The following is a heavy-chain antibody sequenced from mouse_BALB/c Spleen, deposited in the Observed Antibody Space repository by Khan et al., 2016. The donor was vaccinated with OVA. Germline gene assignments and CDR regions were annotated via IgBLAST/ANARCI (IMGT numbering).Heavy chain of an antibody. CDR1: GYSITSAYY. CDR3: ARAGRLFDY. D-gene: IGHD3-3*01. J-gene: IGHJ3*01. V-gene: IGHV3-6*02. Sequence: EVQLQESGPGLVKPSQSLSLTCSVTGYSITSAYYWNWIRQFPGNKLEWMGSITSGDTFNYNPSLTNRISITRDTSKNQFFLNLTSVTPEDPATYYVARAGRLFDYWGQGTLVIVSA. CDR2: ITSGDTF.